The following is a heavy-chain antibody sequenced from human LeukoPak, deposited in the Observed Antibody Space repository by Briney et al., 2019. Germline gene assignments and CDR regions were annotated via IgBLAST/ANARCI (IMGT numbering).Heavy chain of an antibody. CDR3: AKINWYYNSGTYAGDC. CDR2: ISGDDKRT. CDR1: GFTVSSDD. J-gene: IGHJ4*02. D-gene: IGHD3-10*01. Sequence: GGSLRLSCAASGFTVSSDDINWVRQASGKGLEWVSSISGDDKRTFYADSVKGRFAISKDNSQNTVYLQVNSLRVEDTAVYYCAKINWYYNSGTYAGDCWGQGTLVTVSS. V-gene: IGHV3-23*01.